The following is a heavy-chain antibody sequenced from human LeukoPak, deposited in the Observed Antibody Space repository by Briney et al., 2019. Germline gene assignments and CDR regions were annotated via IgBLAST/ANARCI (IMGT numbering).Heavy chain of an antibody. V-gene: IGHV3-23*01. D-gene: IGHD6-19*01. CDR1: GFTFRSYA. CDR2: ISGSGGST. CDR3: AKGAGYSSGWPFDY. Sequence: PGGSLRLSCAASGFTFRSYAMCWVRQAPGKGLEWVSAISGSGGSTYYADSVKGRFTISRDNSKNTLYLQMNSLRAEDTAVYYCAKGAGYSSGWPFDYWGQGTLVTVSS. J-gene: IGHJ4*02.